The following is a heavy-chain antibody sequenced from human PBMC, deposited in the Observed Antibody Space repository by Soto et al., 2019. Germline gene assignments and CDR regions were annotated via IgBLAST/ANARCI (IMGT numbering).Heavy chain of an antibody. CDR1: GFIFTSYG. J-gene: IGHJ4*02. CDR2: VWYDGNNK. Sequence: PGGSLRLSCAASGFIFTSYGMHWVRQAPGKGLEWVAVVWYDGNNKYYADSMKGRFTISRDNSKNTLYLQMDSLRAEDTAVYYCARDGYSTGPYFFDYWGQGTLVTVSS. V-gene: IGHV3-33*01. D-gene: IGHD6-19*01. CDR3: ARDGYSTGPYFFDY.